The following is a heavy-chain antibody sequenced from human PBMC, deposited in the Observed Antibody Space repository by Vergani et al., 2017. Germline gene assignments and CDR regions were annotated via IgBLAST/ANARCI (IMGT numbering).Heavy chain of an antibody. V-gene: IGHV1-69*06. CDR2: LIPIFGTV. J-gene: IGHJ2*01. Sequence: QVQLVQSGAEVKKPGSSVHLSCKASRGTFSRYAIRWVRQAPGKGLQWRGGLIPIFGTVNYAQKVKGRVTITADKSTSTAYMELSSLRSEETAVYYCAITVYGGSDLFFDLWGRGTLVTVSS. CDR3: AITVYGGSDLFFDL. CDR1: RGTFSRYA. D-gene: IGHD4-23*01.